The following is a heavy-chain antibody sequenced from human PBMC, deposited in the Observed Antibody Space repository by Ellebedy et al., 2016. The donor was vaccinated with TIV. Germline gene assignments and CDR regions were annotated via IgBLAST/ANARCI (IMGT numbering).Heavy chain of an antibody. D-gene: IGHD3-3*01. CDR2: IDPSDSYT. Sequence: GESLKISXKGSGYSFTSYWIGWVRQMPGKGLEWMGRIDPSDSYTNYSPSFQGHVTISADKSISTAYLQWSSLKASDTAMYYCARLAGRPGRFLEWLLDYWGQGTLVTVSS. V-gene: IGHV5-10-1*01. CDR3: ARLAGRPGRFLEWLLDY. J-gene: IGHJ4*02. CDR1: GYSFTSYW.